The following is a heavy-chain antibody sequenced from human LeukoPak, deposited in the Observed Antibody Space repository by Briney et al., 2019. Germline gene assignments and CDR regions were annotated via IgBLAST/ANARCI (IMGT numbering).Heavy chain of an antibody. CDR3: ATHSSAAAGSGLDY. Sequence: ASVKVSCKASGYTFTSYDINWVRQATGQGLEWMGWMNPNSGNTGYTQKFQGRVTMTRNTSISTAYMELSSLRSEDTAVYYCATHSSAAAGSGLDYWGRGTLVTVSS. CDR2: MNPNSGNT. CDR1: GYTFTSYD. V-gene: IGHV1-8*02. D-gene: IGHD6-13*01. J-gene: IGHJ4*02.